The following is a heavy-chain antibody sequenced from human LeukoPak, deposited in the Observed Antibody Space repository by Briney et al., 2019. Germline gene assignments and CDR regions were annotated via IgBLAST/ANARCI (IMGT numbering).Heavy chain of an antibody. V-gene: IGHV1-18*01. D-gene: IGHD3-22*01. CDR1: GYTFTSYG. CDR2: ISAYNGNT. Sequence: ASVRVSCKASGYTFTSYGITWVRQAPGQGLEWMGWISAYNGNTNYAQKLQGRVTMTTDTSTSTAYMELRSLRSDDTAVYYCARGSWYYYDSSGHYPLDYWGQGTLVTVSS. CDR3: ARGSWYYYDSSGHYPLDY. J-gene: IGHJ4*02.